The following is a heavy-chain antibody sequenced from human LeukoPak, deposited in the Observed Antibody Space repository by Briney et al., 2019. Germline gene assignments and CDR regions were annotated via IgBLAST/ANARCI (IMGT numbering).Heavy chain of an antibody. D-gene: IGHD2-15*01. J-gene: IGHJ4*02. CDR1: GFVFSNHW. CDR2: INERGSET. V-gene: IGHV3-7*01. CDR3: AKDYSFSNFN. Sequence: PGGSLRLSCAASGFVFSNHWMTWVRQAPGKGLEWMANINERGSETYYADYVKGRFTISRDNTKKSLFLQLNSLSVEDTATYYCAKDYSFSNFNWGQGTLVTVSS.